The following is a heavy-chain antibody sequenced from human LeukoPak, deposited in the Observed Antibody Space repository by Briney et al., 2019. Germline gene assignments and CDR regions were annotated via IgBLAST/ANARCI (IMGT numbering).Heavy chain of an antibody. Sequence: SETLSLTCAVYGGSFSGYYWSWIRQPPGKGLEWIGEINHSGSTNYNPSLKGRVTISVDTSKNQFSLKLSSVTAAATAVYYCARAVATTTSALDYWGQGTLVTVSS. CDR1: GGSFSGYY. D-gene: IGHD5-12*01. CDR3: ARAVATTTSALDY. J-gene: IGHJ4*02. V-gene: IGHV4-34*01. CDR2: INHSGST.